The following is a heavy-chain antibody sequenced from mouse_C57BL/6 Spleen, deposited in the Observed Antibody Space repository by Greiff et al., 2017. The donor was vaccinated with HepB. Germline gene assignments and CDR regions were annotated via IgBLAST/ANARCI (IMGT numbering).Heavy chain of an antibody. CDR1: GYTFTDYE. J-gene: IGHJ2*01. Sequence: QVQLQQSGAELVRPGASVTLSCKASGYTFTDYEMHWVKQTPVHGLEWIGAIDPETGGTAYNQKFKGKAILTADKSSSTAYMELRSLTSEDSAVYYCTRRDYGSFDYWGQGTTLTVSS. V-gene: IGHV1-15*01. CDR3: TRRDYGSFDY. D-gene: IGHD1-1*01. CDR2: IDPETGGT.